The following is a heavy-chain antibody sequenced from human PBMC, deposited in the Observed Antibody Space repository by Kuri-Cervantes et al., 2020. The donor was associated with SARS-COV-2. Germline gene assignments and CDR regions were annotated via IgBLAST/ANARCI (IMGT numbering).Heavy chain of an antibody. D-gene: IGHD2-2*02. V-gene: IGHV3-23*01. J-gene: IGHJ4*02. CDR2: ISGSGGST. CDR1: GFTFGSYA. Sequence: GGSLRLSCAASGFTFGSYAMSWVRQAPGKGLEWVSAISGSGGSTYYADSVKGRFTISRDNSKNTLYLQMNSLRAEDTAVYYCSTEEFCKDTNCHTVIDYWGQGTLVTVSS. CDR3: STEEFCKDTNCHTVIDY.